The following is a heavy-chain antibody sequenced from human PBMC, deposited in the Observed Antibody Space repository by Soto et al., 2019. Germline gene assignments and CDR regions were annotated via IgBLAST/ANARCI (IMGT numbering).Heavy chain of an antibody. Sequence: GGSLRLSCAASGFTLSSYAIHWVRQAPGKGPEWVTVISKGGSNLYFADSVKGRFTISRDNSKNTLYLQMNSLRSEDTAVYYCAREVEYTSAFGISSSFDYWGQGTLVTVSS. V-gene: IGHV3-30-3*01. D-gene: IGHD6-19*01. J-gene: IGHJ4*02. CDR2: ISKGGSNL. CDR1: GFTLSSYA. CDR3: AREVEYTSAFGISSSFDY.